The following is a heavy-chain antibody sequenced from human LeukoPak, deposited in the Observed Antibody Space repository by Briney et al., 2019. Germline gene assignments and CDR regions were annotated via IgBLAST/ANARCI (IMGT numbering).Heavy chain of an antibody. V-gene: IGHV3-21*04. CDR3: AKAGPRGYSGYSEFDY. J-gene: IGHJ4*02. Sequence: GGSPRLSCAASGFTFDSYGMNWVRQAPGKGLEWVSSISGSSTYIYYADSVKGRFTISRDSAKNSLYLQMNSLRAEDTAVYYCAKAGPRGYSGYSEFDYWGQGTLVTVSS. CDR1: GFTFDSYG. D-gene: IGHD5-12*01. CDR2: ISGSSTYI.